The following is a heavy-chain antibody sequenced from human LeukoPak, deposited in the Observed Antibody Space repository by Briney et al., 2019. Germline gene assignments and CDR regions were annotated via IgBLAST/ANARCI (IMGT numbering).Heavy chain of an antibody. CDR2: IRSSGSGSTI. D-gene: IGHD2-2*01. V-gene: IGHV3-48*04. J-gene: IGHJ3*01. CDR3: ARGGYCSTTTCYLWNAFGV. Sequence: GGSLRLSCAASGFTFGNYGMNWVRQAPGKGLEWVSYIRSSGSGSTIYYADSVKGRFTISRDNAKNSLYLQMNSLRAEDTAVYYCARGGYCSTTTCYLWNAFGVWGQGTMVTVSS. CDR1: GFTFGNYG.